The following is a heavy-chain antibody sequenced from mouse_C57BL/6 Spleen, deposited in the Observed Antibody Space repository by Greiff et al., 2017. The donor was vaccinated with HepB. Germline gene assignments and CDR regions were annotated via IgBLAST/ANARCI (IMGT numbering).Heavy chain of an antibody. J-gene: IGHJ3*01. Sequence: QVQLQQPGAELVRPGTSVKLSCKASGYTFTSYWMHWVKQRPGQGLEWIGVIDPSDSYTNYNQKFKGKATLTVDTSSSTAYMQLSSLTSEDSAVYYCATHYYGSSYVWFACWGQGTLVTVSA. V-gene: IGHV1-59*01. CDR2: IDPSDSYT. CDR1: GYTFTSYW. CDR3: ATHYYGSSYVWFAC. D-gene: IGHD1-1*01.